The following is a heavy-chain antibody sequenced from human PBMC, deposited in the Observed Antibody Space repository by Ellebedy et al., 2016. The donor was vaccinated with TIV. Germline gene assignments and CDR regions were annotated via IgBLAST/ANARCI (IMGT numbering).Heavy chain of an antibody. Sequence: PGGSLRLSCAASGFIFSTYGMHWVRQAPGKGLEWVAFIWYDGGNKCYADSVKGRFTISRDNSKNTLYLQMNNIGAEDTAVYYCARDRHVDRGDCLDYWGQGTLVTVSS. CDR3: ARDRHVDRGDCLDY. J-gene: IGHJ4*02. CDR2: IWYDGGNK. CDR1: GFIFSTYG. D-gene: IGHD2-21*02. V-gene: IGHV3-33*01.